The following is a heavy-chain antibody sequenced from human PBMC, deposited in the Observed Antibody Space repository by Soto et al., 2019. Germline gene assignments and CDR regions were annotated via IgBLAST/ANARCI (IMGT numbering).Heavy chain of an antibody. CDR2: ISGSGDST. CDR3: AKTAYTGHCTITSCYRRNDY. V-gene: IGHV3-23*01. J-gene: IGHJ4*02. CDR1: GFTFSSFA. D-gene: IGHD2-2*01. Sequence: EVQMLESGGGLVHPGGSLRLSCAASGFTFSSFAMTWVRQTPGKGLEWVSTISGSGDSTYYADSVKGRFAISRDNSKNTLSLQMNSLRAEDTAVYYCAKTAYTGHCTITSCYRRNDYWGQGTLVTVSS.